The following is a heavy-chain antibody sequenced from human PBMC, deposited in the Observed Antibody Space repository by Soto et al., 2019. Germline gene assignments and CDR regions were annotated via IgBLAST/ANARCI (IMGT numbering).Heavy chain of an antibody. CDR2: ITVNSGNT. Sequence: QGQLVQSGVEVKKPGASVKVSCKASGYSFISYGIGWVRQAPGQGLEWMGWITVNSGNTKNPQKFQGRVTMTTDTSTSTAYMELRSLTSDDTAVYYCGRGLGGGWYYFDYWGPGTLVTVSS. J-gene: IGHJ4*02. V-gene: IGHV1-18*04. CDR1: GYSFISYG. CDR3: GRGLGGGWYYFDY. D-gene: IGHD6-19*01.